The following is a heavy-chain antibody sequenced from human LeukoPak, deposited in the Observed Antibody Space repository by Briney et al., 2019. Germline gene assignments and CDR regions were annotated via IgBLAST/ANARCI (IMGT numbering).Heavy chain of an antibody. CDR1: GGSFSGYY. V-gene: IGHV4-34*01. J-gene: IGHJ4*02. CDR2: INHSGST. CDR3: ARAGTYYDHYFDY. Sequence: SETLSLTCAVYGGSFSGYYWSWIRQPPGKGLEWIGEINHSGSTNYNPSLKSRVTISVDRSKNQFSLKLSSVTAADTAVYYCARAGTYYDHYFDYWGQGTLVTVSS. D-gene: IGHD3-22*01.